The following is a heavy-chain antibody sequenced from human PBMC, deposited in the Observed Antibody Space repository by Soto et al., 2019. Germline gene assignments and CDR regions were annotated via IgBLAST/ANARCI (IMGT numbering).Heavy chain of an antibody. J-gene: IGHJ3*02. Sequence: QVQLVESGGGVVQPGRSLRLSCAASGFTFSSYGMHWVSHAPGKGLERVAVIWYDGSNKYYADSVEGRFTMSRENSKNTLYLQMNSLRSEDTAVYYCARDRRYCDWLHTSRGAFDIWGKGTMVTVSS. CDR3: ARDRRYCDWLHTSRGAFDI. CDR1: GFTFSSYG. CDR2: IWYDGSNK. D-gene: IGHD3-9*01. V-gene: IGHV3-33*01.